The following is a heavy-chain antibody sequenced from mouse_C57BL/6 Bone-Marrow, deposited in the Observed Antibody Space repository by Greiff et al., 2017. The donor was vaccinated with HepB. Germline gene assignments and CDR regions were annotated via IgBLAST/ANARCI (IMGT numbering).Heavy chain of an antibody. CDR3: ARNGYYVRGYAMDY. J-gene: IGHJ4*01. Sequence: QVQLKQSGAELVRPGTSVKLSCKASGYTFTSYWMHWVKQRPGQGLEWIGVIDPSDSYTNYNQKFKGKATLTVDTSSSTAYMQLSSLTSEDSAVYYCARNGYYVRGYAMDYWGQGTSVTVSS. CDR1: GYTFTSYW. V-gene: IGHV1-59*01. D-gene: IGHD2-3*01. CDR2: IDPSDSYT.